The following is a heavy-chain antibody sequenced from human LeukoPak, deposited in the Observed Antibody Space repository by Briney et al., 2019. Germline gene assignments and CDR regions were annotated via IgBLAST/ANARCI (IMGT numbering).Heavy chain of an antibody. Sequence: PGGSLRLSCAASGFTFSSYGMHWVRQAPGKGLEWVAVIWYDGSNKYYADSVKGRFTISRDNSKNTLYLQMNSLRAEDTAVYYCAKDWYYDSSGYYLGYGDAFDIWGQGTMVTVSS. CDR2: IWYDGSNK. CDR1: GFTFSSYG. CDR3: AKDWYYDSSGYYLGYGDAFDI. J-gene: IGHJ3*02. D-gene: IGHD3-22*01. V-gene: IGHV3-33*06.